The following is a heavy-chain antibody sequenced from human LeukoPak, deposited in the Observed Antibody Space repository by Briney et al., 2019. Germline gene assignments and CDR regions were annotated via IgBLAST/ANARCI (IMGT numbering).Heavy chain of an antibody. CDR3: ARDHPAYGDYEDYYYYYGMDV. CDR2: IYYSGST. CDR1: GGSISSYY. D-gene: IGHD4-17*01. V-gene: IGHV4-59*01. J-gene: IGHJ6*02. Sequence: PSETLSLTCTVSGGSISSYYWSWIRQPPGKGLKWIGYIYYSGSTNYNPSLKSRVTISVDTSKNQFSLKLSSVTAADTAVYYCARDHPAYGDYEDYYYYYGMDVWGQGTTVTVSS.